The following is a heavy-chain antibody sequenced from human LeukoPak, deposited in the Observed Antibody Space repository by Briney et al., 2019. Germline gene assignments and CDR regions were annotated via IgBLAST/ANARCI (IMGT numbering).Heavy chain of an antibody. Sequence: PSETLSLTCTVAGGSISSYYWTWIRQPAGKGLEWIGRIYPSGGTNYNPSLKGRFTMSVDTSRNQFSLKLSSVAAADTAVYYCARENSGSYREFDYWGQGTLVTVSS. J-gene: IGHJ4*02. V-gene: IGHV4-4*07. CDR2: IYPSGGT. CDR1: GGSISSYY. D-gene: IGHD1-26*01. CDR3: ARENSGSYREFDY.